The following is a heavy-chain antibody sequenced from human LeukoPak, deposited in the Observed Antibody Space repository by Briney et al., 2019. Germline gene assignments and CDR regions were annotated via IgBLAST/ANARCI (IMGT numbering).Heavy chain of an antibody. CDR2: IYSGGST. Sequence: GGSLRLSCAASGFTVSSNYMSWVRQAPGKGLEWVSAIYSGGSTYYADSVKGRFTISRDNSKNTLYLQMNSLRAEDTAVYYCATDLRAAGTVRDYWGQGTLVTVSS. D-gene: IGHD6-13*01. CDR1: GFTVSSNY. CDR3: ATDLRAAGTVRDY. J-gene: IGHJ4*02. V-gene: IGHV3-66*01.